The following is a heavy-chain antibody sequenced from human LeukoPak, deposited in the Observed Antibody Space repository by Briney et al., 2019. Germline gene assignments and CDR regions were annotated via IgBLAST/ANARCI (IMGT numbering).Heavy chain of an antibody. CDR2: IYYSGST. Sequence: PSETLSLTCTVSGGSMSSYYWSWIRQPPGKGLEWIGYIYYSGSTNYNPSLKSQVTISVDTSKNQFSLKLSSVTAADTAVYYCARGTTAAGIVDFDYWGQGTLVTVSS. V-gene: IGHV4-59*08. J-gene: IGHJ4*02. D-gene: IGHD6-13*01. CDR1: GGSMSSYY. CDR3: ARGTTAAGIVDFDY.